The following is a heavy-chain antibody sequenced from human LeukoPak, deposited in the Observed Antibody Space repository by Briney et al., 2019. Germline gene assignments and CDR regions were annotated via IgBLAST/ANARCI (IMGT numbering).Heavy chain of an antibody. CDR2: ISSSSSYI. V-gene: IGHV3-21*01. D-gene: IGHD6-19*01. CDR1: GFTFSSYS. Sequence: GGSLRLSCAASGFTFSSYSMNWVRQAPGKGLEWVSSISSSSSYIYYADSVKGRFTISRDNAKNSLYLQMNSLRAEDTAVYYCARGSGSGWSLGWFDPWGQGTLVTVSS. J-gene: IGHJ5*02. CDR3: ARGSGSGWSLGWFDP.